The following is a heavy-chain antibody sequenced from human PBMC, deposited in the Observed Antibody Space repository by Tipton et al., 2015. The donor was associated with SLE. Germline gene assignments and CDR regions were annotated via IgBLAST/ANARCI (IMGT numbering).Heavy chain of an antibody. J-gene: IGHJ2*01. D-gene: IGHD3-3*01. V-gene: IGHV4-59*11. CDR3: ARESNFGVVNPFDL. CDR2: IYYSGST. CDR1: GGSFSGHY. Sequence: LRLSCAVYGGSFSGHYWSWIRQPPGKGLEWIGYIYYSGSTNYNPSLKSRVTISVDTSKNQFSLRLSSVTAADTAVYYCARESNFGVVNPFDLWGRGTLVTVSS.